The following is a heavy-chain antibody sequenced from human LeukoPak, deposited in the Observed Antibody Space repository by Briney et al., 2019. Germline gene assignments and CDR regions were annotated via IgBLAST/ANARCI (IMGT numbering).Heavy chain of an antibody. V-gene: IGHV1-46*01. D-gene: IGHD1-1*01. CDR1: GYTFTSYY. Sequence: ASVKVSCKASGYTFTSYYMHWVRQAPGQGLEWMGIINPSGGSTSYAQKFQGRATMTRDTSTSTVYMELSSLRSEDTAVYYCARDQTIGTEYYYYGMDVWGQGTTVTVSS. CDR3: ARDQTIGTEYYYYGMDV. J-gene: IGHJ6*02. CDR2: INPSGGST.